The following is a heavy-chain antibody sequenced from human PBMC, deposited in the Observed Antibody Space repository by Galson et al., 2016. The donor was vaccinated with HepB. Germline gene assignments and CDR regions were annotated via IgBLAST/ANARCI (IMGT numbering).Heavy chain of an antibody. CDR2: TDVDGRNT. D-gene: IGHD2-8*02. V-gene: IGHV3-74*03. Sequence: SLRLSCAASGFTFVNYWMHWVRQAPGKGLVWVSRTDVDGRNTAYADSVEGRFTISRDNAKNILYLQMNSLRIDDTAVYYCARGPSSGHDYFDYWGQGALVSVSS. CDR3: ARGPSSGHDYFDY. J-gene: IGHJ4*02. CDR1: GFTFVNYW.